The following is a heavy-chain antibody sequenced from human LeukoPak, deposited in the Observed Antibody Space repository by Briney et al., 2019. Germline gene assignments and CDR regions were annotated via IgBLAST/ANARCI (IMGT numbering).Heavy chain of an antibody. D-gene: IGHD1-26*01. CDR2: ISGNSRNT. V-gene: IGHV3-23*01. Sequence: GGSLRLSCAVSGFTLSSYAMSWARQAPGKGVEWVSDISGNSRNTYYADSVRGRFTISRDNSKNTLYLQMNSLRADDTAVYYCAKVSGNSYYYFDYWGQGSLVTVSS. CDR1: GFTLSSYA. CDR3: AKVSGNSYYYFDY. J-gene: IGHJ4*02.